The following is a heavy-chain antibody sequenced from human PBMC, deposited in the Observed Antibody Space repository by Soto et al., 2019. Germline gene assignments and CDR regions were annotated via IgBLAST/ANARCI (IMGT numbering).Heavy chain of an antibody. V-gene: IGHV3-48*02. J-gene: IGHJ4*02. CDR2: IGSSSTTI. CDR1: GFTFSSYS. Sequence: GGSLRLSCAASGFTFSSYSMNWVRQAPGKGLEWVSYIGSSSTTIYYADSVKGRFTVSRDNAKKSLYLQLNSLRDEDTAVYYCARDPKSGSQKLYFDSWGQGTLVTVSS. CDR3: ARDPKSGSQKLYFDS. D-gene: IGHD1-26*01.